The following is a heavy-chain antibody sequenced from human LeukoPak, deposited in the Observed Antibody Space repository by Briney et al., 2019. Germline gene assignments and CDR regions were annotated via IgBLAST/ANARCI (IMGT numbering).Heavy chain of an antibody. CDR2: ISSSGGGT. Sequence: GGSLRLSCAASRFTFSSYAMTWVRQAPGKGLEWVPRISSSGGGTHYADSVKGRFTISRDNSKNTLYLQMNSLRAEDTAVYYCAKGDYYDFDSWGQGTLVTVSS. CDR3: AKGDYYDFDS. V-gene: IGHV3-23*01. D-gene: IGHD3-22*01. J-gene: IGHJ5*01. CDR1: RFTFSSYA.